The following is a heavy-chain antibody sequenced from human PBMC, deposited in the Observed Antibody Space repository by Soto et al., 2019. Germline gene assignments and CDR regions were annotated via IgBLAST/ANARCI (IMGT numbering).Heavy chain of an antibody. V-gene: IGHV3-30*18. CDR1: GFTFSSYG. Sequence: GGSLRLSCAASGFTFSSYGMHWVRQAPGKGLEWVAVISYDGSNKYYADSVKGRFTISRDNSKNTLYLQMNSLRAEDTAVYYCAKDRSTGRYYYGMDVWGQGTTVTVSS. CDR2: ISYDGSNK. J-gene: IGHJ6*02. CDR3: AKDRSTGRYYYGMDV. D-gene: IGHD1-1*01.